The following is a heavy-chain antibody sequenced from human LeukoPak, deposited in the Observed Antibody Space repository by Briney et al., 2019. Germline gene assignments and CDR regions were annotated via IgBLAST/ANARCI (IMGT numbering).Heavy chain of an antibody. Sequence: TGGSLRLSCAASDFTVSSNSMSWVRQAPGKGLEWVSVTYSSGSTHYADSVKGRFTISRDSSKNTLYPQMNSLRAEDTAVYYCATESYGGAWGQGTLVTVSS. CDR3: ATESYGGA. V-gene: IGHV3-53*01. CDR2: TYSSGST. D-gene: IGHD1-26*01. CDR1: DFTVSSNS. J-gene: IGHJ4*02.